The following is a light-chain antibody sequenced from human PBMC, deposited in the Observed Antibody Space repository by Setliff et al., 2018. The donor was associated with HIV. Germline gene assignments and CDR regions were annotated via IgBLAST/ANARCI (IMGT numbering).Light chain of an antibody. CDR3: SSYAITNTLP. CDR2: EVR. CDR1: SSDVGGYNY. Sequence: QSVLTQPASVSGSPGQSITISCTGTSSDVGGYNYVSWYQQHPGKAPKLLIYEVRNRPSGVSDRFSGSKSGNTASLTISGLQAEDEADYYCSSYAITNTLPFGTGTKGTVL. J-gene: IGLJ1*01. V-gene: IGLV2-14*03.